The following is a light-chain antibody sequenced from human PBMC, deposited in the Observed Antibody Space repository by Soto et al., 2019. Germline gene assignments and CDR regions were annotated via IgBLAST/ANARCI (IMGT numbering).Light chain of an antibody. V-gene: IGKV3-11*01. CDR1: QSISNS. J-gene: IGKJ5*01. Sequence: EIVLTQSPATLSLSPCERAALSLSASQSISNSLAWYQQKPGQAPRLLIYDASNRASGIPARFSGSGSGTDFTLTISSLEPEDFALYYCQQRGEWPPGATFGQGTR. CDR3: QQRGEWPPGAT. CDR2: DAS.